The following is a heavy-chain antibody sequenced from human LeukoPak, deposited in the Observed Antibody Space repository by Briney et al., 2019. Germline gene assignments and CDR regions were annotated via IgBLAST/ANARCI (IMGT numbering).Heavy chain of an antibody. CDR1: GGTFSSYA. CDR2: IIPIFGTA. J-gene: IGHJ4*02. CDR3: ARRYCSSTSCYHFDY. V-gene: IGHV1-69*06. D-gene: IGHD2-2*01. Sequence: SVKVSCKASGGTFSSYAISWARQAPGQGLEWMGGIIPIFGTANYAQKFQGRVTITADKSTSTAYMELSSLRSEDTAVYYCARRYCSSTSCYHFDYWGQGTLVTVSS.